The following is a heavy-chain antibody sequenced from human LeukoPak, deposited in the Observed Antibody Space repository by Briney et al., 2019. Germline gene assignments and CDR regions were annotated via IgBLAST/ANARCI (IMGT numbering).Heavy chain of an antibody. CDR1: GFTFSSYA. CDR2: ISYDGSNK. D-gene: IGHD6-13*01. J-gene: IGHJ6*02. CDR3: ARDISSWHFLVPYYYGMDV. Sequence: PGGSLRLSCAASGFTFSSYAMHWVRQAPGKGLEWVAVISYDGSNKYYADSVKGRFTISRDNSKNTLYLQMNSLRAEDTAVYYCARDISSWHFLVPYYYGMDVWGQGTTVTVSS. V-gene: IGHV3-30-3*01.